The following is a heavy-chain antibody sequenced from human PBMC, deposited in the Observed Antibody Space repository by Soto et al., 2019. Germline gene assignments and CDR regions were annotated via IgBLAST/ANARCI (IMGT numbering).Heavy chain of an antibody. J-gene: IGHJ6*02. CDR2: IWYDGSNK. D-gene: IGHD3-16*02. CDR3: ARDHGPYGGVIVNYYYGMDV. CDR1: GFTFSSYG. V-gene: IGHV3-33*01. Sequence: QVQLVESGGGVVQPGRSLRLSCAASGFTFSSYGMHWVRQAPGKGLEWVAVIWYDGSNKYYADSVKGRFTISRDNSKNTLYLQMNSLRAEDTAVYYCARDHGPYGGVIVNYYYGMDVWGQGTTVTVSS.